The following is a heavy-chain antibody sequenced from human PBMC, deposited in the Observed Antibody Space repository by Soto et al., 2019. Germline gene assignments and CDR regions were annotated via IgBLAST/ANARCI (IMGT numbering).Heavy chain of an antibody. J-gene: IGHJ4*02. V-gene: IGHV5-51*01. D-gene: IGHD6-19*01. CDR1: GYSFSDYW. CDR2: IYAGDSDT. Sequence: GESLKISCKCSGYSFSDYWIGWVRQMPGKGLEYMGAIYAGDSDTRYSPSFEGQVTMSVDKSISTAYLHWSSLKASDTAMYYCARREGTGWPYCGQGNMVTVYS. CDR3: ARREGTGWPY.